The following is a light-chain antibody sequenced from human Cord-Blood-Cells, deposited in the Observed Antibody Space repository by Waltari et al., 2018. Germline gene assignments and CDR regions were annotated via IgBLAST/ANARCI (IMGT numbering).Light chain of an antibody. J-gene: IGKJ2*01. CDR3: QQYNNWPYT. V-gene: IGKV3-15*01. CDR1: QRVSSN. CDR2: GAS. Sequence: EIVLTPSPATLSVSPGERATLSCRASQRVSSNLAWYQQKRGQAPRLLSYGASTRATGIPARFSGSGSGTEFTLTISSLQSEDFAVYYCQQYNNWPYTFGQGTKLEIK.